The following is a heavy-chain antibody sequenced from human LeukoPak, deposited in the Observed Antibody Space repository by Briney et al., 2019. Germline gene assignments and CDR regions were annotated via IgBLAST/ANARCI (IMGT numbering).Heavy chain of an antibody. V-gene: IGHV4-59*01. CDR1: GASISGYF. J-gene: IGHJ4*02. Sequence: SETLSLTCTVSGASISGYFWSWIRQPPGGGLEWIGYIYYTGSTNYNPSLRSRVTMSVDTSKKFFSLRLNSVTAADTAVYYCARGRRDGSYYFDYWGQGALVTFSS. CDR3: ARGRRDGSYYFDY. CDR2: IYYTGST.